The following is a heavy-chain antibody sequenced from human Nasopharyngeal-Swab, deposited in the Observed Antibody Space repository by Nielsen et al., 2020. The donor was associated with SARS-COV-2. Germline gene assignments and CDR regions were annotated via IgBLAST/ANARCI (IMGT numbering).Heavy chain of an antibody. Sequence: GESLKISCAASGFTVSSNYMSWVRQAPGKGLEWVSVIYSGGSTYYADSVKGRFTISRDNSKNTLYLQMNSLRAEDTAAYYCARPTYYDYYGVDVWGQGTTVTVSS. D-gene: IGHD3-3*01. CDR1: GFTVSSNY. CDR3: ARPTYYDYYGVDV. J-gene: IGHJ6*02. CDR2: IYSGGST. V-gene: IGHV3-53*01.